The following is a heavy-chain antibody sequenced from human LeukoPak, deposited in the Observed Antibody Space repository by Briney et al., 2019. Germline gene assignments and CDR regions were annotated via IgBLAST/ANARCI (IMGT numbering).Heavy chain of an antibody. CDR2: IYYSGST. CDR1: GGSISSGDYY. Sequence: SQTLSLTCTVSGGSISSGDYYWSWIRQPPGKGLEWIGYIYYSGSTYYNPSLKSRVTISVDTSKNQFSLKLSSVTAADTAVYYCARELGYAVISFDYWGQGTVVTVSS. J-gene: IGHJ4*02. V-gene: IGHV4-30-4*08. D-gene: IGHD2-21*01. CDR3: ARELGYAVISFDY.